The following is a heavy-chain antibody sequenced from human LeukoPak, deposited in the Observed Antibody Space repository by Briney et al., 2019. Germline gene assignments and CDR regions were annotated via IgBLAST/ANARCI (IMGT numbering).Heavy chain of an antibody. CDR2: FDPEDGET. CDR3: ARGGSMVY. V-gene: IGHV1-24*01. J-gene: IGHJ4*02. D-gene: IGHD2-2*01. Sequence: ASVKVSCKVSGYTLTELSMHWVRQAPGKGLEWMGGFDPEDGETIYAQKFQGRVTMTRDTSTSTVYMELSSLRSEDTAVYYCARGGSMVYWGQGTLVTVSS. CDR1: GYTLTELS.